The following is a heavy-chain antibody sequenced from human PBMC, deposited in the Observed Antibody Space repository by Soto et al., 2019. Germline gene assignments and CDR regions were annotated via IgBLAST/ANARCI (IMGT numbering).Heavy chain of an antibody. D-gene: IGHD4-17*01. Sequence: QVQLVQSGAEVKKPGSSVKVSCKASGGTFSSYAISWVRQAPGQGLEWMGGIIPIFGTANYAQKFQGRVTITADESTSPAYMERSRLRSEDTAVYYCARDPTTVVIGAFDIWGQGTMVTVSS. CDR2: IIPIFGTA. V-gene: IGHV1-69*12. J-gene: IGHJ3*02. CDR3: ARDPTTVVIGAFDI. CDR1: GGTFSSYA.